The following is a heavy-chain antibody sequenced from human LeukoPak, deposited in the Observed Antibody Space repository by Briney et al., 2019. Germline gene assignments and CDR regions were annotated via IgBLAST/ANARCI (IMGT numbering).Heavy chain of an antibody. CDR1: GGSISSGGYS. V-gene: IGHV4-30-2*01. J-gene: IGHJ4*02. CDR3: ARDGVLITFGGVSGLFDY. Sequence: PSQTLSLTCAVSGGSISSGGYSWSWIRQPPGKGLEWIGEINHSGSTNYNPSLKSRVTISVDTSKNQFSLKLSSVTAADTAVYYCARDGVLITFGGVSGLFDYWGQGTLVTVSS. D-gene: IGHD3-16*01. CDR2: INHSGST.